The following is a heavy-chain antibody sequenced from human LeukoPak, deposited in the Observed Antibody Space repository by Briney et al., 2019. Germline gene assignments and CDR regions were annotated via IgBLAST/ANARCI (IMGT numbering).Heavy chain of an antibody. CDR2: IFYSGST. CDR3: ARAPERWYSYGSYTYYYMDV. CDR1: SGSISTSNYY. Sequence: SETLSLTCTVSSGSISTSNYYWGWVRQPPGKALEWIGNIFYSGSTYYSPSLKSRVTISLDTSRNQFSLKLSSVTAADTTVYYCARAPERWYSYGSYTYYYMDVWGKGTTVTVSS. D-gene: IGHD5-18*01. J-gene: IGHJ6*03. V-gene: IGHV4-39*07.